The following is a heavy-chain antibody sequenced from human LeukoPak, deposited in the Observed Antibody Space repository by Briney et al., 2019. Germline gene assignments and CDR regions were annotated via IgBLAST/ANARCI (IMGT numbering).Heavy chain of an antibody. CDR1: GFTFNNYW. V-gene: IGHV3-74*03. D-gene: IGHD3-22*01. CDR3: ARASGTDGSGYVQVDY. Sequence: GGSLRLSCAASGFTFNNYWMHWVRQAPGKGLVWVSRINSDGTDTTYADSVKGRFTISRDNAQNTVYLQMNSLRTEDTAVYYCARASGTDGSGYVQVDYWGQGTLVTVSS. CDR2: INSDGTDT. J-gene: IGHJ4*02.